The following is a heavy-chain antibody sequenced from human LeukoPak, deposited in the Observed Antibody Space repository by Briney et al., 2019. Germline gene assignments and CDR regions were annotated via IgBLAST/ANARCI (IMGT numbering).Heavy chain of an antibody. D-gene: IGHD3-10*01. CDR3: AKGVLRSGIYYYGMDV. Sequence: GGTLRLSCAASGSTFSIYAMNWVRQAPGKGLEWVSTITSGGNTDYADSAKGRFAISRDNSENTLYLQMNSLRAEDTAVYYCAKGVLRSGIYYYGMDVWGQGTTVTVSS. CDR1: GSTFSIYA. CDR2: ITSGGNT. V-gene: IGHV3-23*01. J-gene: IGHJ6*02.